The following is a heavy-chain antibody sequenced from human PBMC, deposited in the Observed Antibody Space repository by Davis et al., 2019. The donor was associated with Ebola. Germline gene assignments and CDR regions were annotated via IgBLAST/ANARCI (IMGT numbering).Heavy chain of an antibody. CDR2: IYDQTT. V-gene: IGHV3-53*05. Sequence: GSLRLSCAASGFTVSSNHMSWVRQAPGKGLEWVSVIYDQTTAYADSVRGRFIISRDKSNNTLYLDMNSLRVDDTAVYYCATTQWLREFDNWGQGTLVTVSS. J-gene: IGHJ4*02. D-gene: IGHD6-19*01. CDR1: GFTVSSNH. CDR3: ATTQWLREFDN.